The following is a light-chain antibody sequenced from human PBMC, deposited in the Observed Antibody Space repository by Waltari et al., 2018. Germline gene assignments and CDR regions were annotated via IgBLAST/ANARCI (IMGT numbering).Light chain of an antibody. Sequence: DIVMTQSPDSLAVSLGERATINCKSSKSVLYSSNYKNFLAWYQQKTRQPPRLLIYWSSTREFGVPDRFSGSWSGTNFTLTINSLQAEDVAVYYCQQYYTILRTFGQGTKVEIK. CDR2: WSS. J-gene: IGKJ1*01. CDR1: KSVLYSSNYKNF. CDR3: QQYYTILRT. V-gene: IGKV4-1*01.